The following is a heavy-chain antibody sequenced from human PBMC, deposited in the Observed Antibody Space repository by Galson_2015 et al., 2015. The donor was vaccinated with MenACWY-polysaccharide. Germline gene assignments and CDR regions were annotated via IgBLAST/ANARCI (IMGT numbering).Heavy chain of an antibody. CDR3: AKVYYGDYPNDASDI. J-gene: IGHJ3*02. CDR2: ISGSGGRT. CDR1: GFTFSSYG. D-gene: IGHD4-17*01. Sequence: SLRLSCAASGFTFSSYGMSWVRQAPGKGLEWVSAISGSGGRTYYADSVKGRFTISRDNSKNKLYLQMNSLRAEDTAVYYCAKVYYGDYPNDASDIWGQGTMVTVSS. V-gene: IGHV3-23*01.